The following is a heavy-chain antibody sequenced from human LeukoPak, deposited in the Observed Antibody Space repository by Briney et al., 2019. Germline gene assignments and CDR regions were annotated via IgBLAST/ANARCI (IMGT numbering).Heavy chain of an antibody. Sequence: GGSLRPSCAASGFTFSSYGMHWVRQAPGKGLEWVAVIWYDGSNKYYADSVKGRFTISRDNSKNTLYLQMNSLRAEDTAVYYCARAPTSYYYFDYWGQGTLVTVSS. J-gene: IGHJ4*02. V-gene: IGHV3-33*01. CDR1: GFTFSSYG. D-gene: IGHD1-26*01. CDR3: ARAPTSYYYFDY. CDR2: IWYDGSNK.